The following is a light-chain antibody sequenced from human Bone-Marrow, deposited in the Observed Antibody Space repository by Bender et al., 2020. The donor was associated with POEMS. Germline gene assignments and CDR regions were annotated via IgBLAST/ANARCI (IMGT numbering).Light chain of an antibody. Sequence: QSALTQPASASGSPGQSVTISCTGSSSDVGGYDSVSWYQQHPGTAPQLMIYDVTNRPSGVPNRFSGAKSGSTASLTISGLRAEDEAIYYCSSYTGSSSLAFGGGTNLIVL. J-gene: IGLJ2*01. CDR2: DVT. CDR1: SSDVGGYDS. V-gene: IGLV2-14*01. CDR3: SSYTGSSSLA.